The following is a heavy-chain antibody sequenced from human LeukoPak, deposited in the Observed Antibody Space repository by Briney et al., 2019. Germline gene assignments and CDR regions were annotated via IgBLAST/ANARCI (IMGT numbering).Heavy chain of an antibody. Sequence: GGSLRLSCTVSGFPFSTYYMGWLRQPPGKGLEWVAMINSDGSDKSYVDSMKGRFTISRDNAKNSLFIQMSTLTAEDTALYYCAFLVREPQHWGRGTLVTVSS. CDR1: GFPFSTYY. CDR3: AFLVREPQH. J-gene: IGHJ1*01. D-gene: IGHD3-10*01. V-gene: IGHV3-7*01. CDR2: INSDGSDK.